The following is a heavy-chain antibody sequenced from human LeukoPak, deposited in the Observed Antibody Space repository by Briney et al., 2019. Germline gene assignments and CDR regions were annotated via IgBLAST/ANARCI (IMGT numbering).Heavy chain of an antibody. J-gene: IGHJ4*02. Sequence: SETLSLTCTVSGGSISSNCWNWIRQPPGKGLEWIGYSCSSGSTNYNPSLMSRDTISVDTSKKQFSLRLISVTAADTAVYYCARHQHQLVTGYDYWGQGTLVTVSS. CDR1: GGSISSNC. CDR2: SCSSGST. D-gene: IGHD6-13*01. CDR3: ARHQHQLVTGYDY. V-gene: IGHV4-59*08.